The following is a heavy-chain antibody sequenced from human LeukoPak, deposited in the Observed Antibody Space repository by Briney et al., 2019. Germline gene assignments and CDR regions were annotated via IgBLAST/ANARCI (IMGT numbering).Heavy chain of an antibody. CDR1: GYTFTGYY. V-gene: IGHV1-2*02. Sequence: ASVKVSCKASGYTFTGYYMHWVRQAPGQGLEWMGWINPNSGGTNYAQKFQGRVTMTRDTSISTAYMELSRLRSDDTAVYYCARDSAVAVIPSIDYWGQGTLVTVSS. CDR2: INPNSGGT. CDR3: ARDSAVAVIPSIDY. J-gene: IGHJ4*02. D-gene: IGHD6-19*01.